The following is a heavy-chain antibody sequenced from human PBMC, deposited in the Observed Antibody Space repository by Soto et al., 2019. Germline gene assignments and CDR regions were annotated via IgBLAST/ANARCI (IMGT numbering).Heavy chain of an antibody. Sequence: PVVSLTLSFPSSGFTFSIYWMSWFRQAPGQGLEWVANIKQDGSEKYYVDSVKGRFTISRDNAKNSLYLQMNSLRAEDTAVYYCARERRRGSRYGYSDEWGKGNLVTV. CDR1: GFTFSIYW. V-gene: IGHV3-7*03. CDR2: IKQDGSEK. CDR3: ARERRRGSRYGYSDE. J-gene: IGHJ4*02. D-gene: IGHD5-18*01.